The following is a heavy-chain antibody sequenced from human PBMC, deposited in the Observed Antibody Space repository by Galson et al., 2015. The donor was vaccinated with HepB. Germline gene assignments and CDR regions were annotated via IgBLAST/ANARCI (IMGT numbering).Heavy chain of an antibody. CDR1: GFPFSSYA. CDR2: ISVSGGST. CDR3: AKERGSMVRGSWFDP. D-gene: IGHD3-10*01. Sequence: SLRLSCAASGFPFSSYAMSWVRQAPGKGLEWVSAISVSGGSTYYADSMTGRFTISRDNSKNTLYLQMNSLRAEDTAVYYCAKERGSMVRGSWFDPWGQGTLVTVSS. V-gene: IGHV3-23*01. J-gene: IGHJ5*02.